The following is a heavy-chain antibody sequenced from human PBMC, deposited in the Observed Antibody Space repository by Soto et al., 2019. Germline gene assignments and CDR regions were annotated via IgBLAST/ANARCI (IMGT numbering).Heavy chain of an antibody. D-gene: IGHD2-15*01. Sequence: GGSLRLSCAASGFTFSGYAMSWVRQAPGKGLEWVSAISGSGGSTYYADSVKGRFTISRDNSKNTLYLQMNSLRAEDTAVYYCAKVHCSGCSCYSDSLGGYYYYYYMDVWGKGTTVTVSS. J-gene: IGHJ6*03. V-gene: IGHV3-23*01. CDR2: ISGSGGST. CDR1: GFTFSGYA. CDR3: AKVHCSGCSCYSDSLGGYYYYYYMDV.